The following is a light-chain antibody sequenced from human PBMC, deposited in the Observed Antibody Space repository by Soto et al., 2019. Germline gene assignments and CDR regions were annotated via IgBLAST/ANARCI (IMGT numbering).Light chain of an antibody. V-gene: IGKV1-39*01. CDR2: AAS. CDR1: QTITTY. CDR3: QQSYSTPHT. Sequence: DIQMTQSPSSLSASIGDRVTITCRARQTITTYLNWYQQKQGQAHKLLIYAASSLQSGDPSRFSGSGSGTDFTLTIRSLQPEDSATYYCQQSYSTPHTFGQGTKLEI. J-gene: IGKJ2*01.